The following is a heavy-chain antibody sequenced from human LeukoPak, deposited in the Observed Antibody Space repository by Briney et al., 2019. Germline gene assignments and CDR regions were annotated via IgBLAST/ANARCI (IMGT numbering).Heavy chain of an antibody. V-gene: IGHV1-69*05. CDR3: ASSHYYDSSGYYRVGYYFDY. CDR1: GYTFTSYD. D-gene: IGHD3-22*01. Sequence: SVKVSCKASGYTFTSYDINWVRQAPGQGLEWMGGIIPIFGTANYAQKFQGRVTITTDESTSTAYMELSSLRSEDTAVYYCASSHYYDSSGYYRVGYYFDYWGQGTLVTVSS. J-gene: IGHJ4*02. CDR2: IIPIFGTA.